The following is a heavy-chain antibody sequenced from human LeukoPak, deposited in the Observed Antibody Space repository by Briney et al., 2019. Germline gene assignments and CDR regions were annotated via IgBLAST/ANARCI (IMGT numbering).Heavy chain of an antibody. D-gene: IGHD3-16*02. V-gene: IGHV3-21*01. CDR2: ISSSSSYI. CDR3: ARDRDPYYDYLWGSYRPPYFDD. J-gene: IGHJ4*02. Sequence: NPGGSLRLSCAASGFSFTNYSMNWVRQAPGKGLEWVSSISSSSSYIYYADSVKGRFTISRDNTKNSLYLQMNSLRAEDTAVYYCARDRDPYYDYLWGSYRPPYFDDWGQGTLVTVSS. CDR1: GFSFTNYS.